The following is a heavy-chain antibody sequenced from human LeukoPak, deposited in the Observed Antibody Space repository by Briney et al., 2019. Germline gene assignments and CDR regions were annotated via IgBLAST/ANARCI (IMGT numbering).Heavy chain of an antibody. CDR3: ATLDNWNQRGDY. CDR2: VTGSGGST. D-gene: IGHD1-1*01. Sequence: GGSLRLSCEASGFTFSSYAMSWVRQAPGKGLEWVSTVTGSGGSTYYADSVKGRFTIARDNSKDMMYVQMNSLRVEDTAVYYCATLDNWNQRGDYWGQGTLVTVSS. J-gene: IGHJ4*02. CDR1: GFTFSSYA. V-gene: IGHV3-23*01.